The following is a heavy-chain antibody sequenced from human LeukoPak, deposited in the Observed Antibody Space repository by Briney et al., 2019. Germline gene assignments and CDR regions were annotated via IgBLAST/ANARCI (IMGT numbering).Heavy chain of an antibody. CDR2: IYDSGST. CDR3: ARHYGP. J-gene: IGHJ5*02. Sequence: WGTLSLPCTVFGGPFRSSYYYWGWTRQPPGKGLGWIGSIYDSGSTYYNPSLKSRVTISVDTSKNQFSLKLNSVTAADTAVYYCARHYGPWGQGTLVTVSS. CDR1: GGPFRSSYYY. V-gene: IGHV4-39*01. D-gene: IGHD3-10*01.